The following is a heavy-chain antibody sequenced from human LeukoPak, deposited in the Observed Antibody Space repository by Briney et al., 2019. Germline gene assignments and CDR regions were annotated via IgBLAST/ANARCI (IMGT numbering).Heavy chain of an antibody. Sequence: PSETLSLTCTVSGGSISSGDYYWTWIRQPPGKGLELIGYIYYSGSTSYNPPLKSRVTISVDTSKNQFSLNLSSVTAADTAVYYCATTTVTYHDAFDIWGQGTMLTVSS. CDR3: ATTTVTYHDAFDI. CDR1: GGSISSGDYY. D-gene: IGHD4-17*01. CDR2: IYYSGST. V-gene: IGHV4-30-4*08. J-gene: IGHJ3*02.